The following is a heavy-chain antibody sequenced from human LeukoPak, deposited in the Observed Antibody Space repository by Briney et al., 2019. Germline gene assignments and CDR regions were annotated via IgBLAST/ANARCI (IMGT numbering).Heavy chain of an antibody. CDR2: ISSSGSTI. CDR3: ARDLLDYYDSSGYYYAAAFDY. Sequence: GGSLRLSCAASGFTFSSYEMNWVRQAPGKGLEWVSYISSSGSTIYYADSVKGRFTISRDNAKNSLYLQMNSLRAEDTAVYYCARDLLDYYDSSGYYYAAAFDYWGQGALVTVSS. CDR1: GFTFSSYE. V-gene: IGHV3-48*03. D-gene: IGHD3-22*01. J-gene: IGHJ4*02.